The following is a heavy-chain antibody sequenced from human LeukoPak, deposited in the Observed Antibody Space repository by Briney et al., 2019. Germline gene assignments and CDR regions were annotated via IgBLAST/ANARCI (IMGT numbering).Heavy chain of an antibody. CDR3: ARDQDIRGYSYAHPFDY. CDR2: ISSSSSYI. J-gene: IGHJ4*02. D-gene: IGHD5-18*01. V-gene: IGHV3-21*01. Sequence: PGGSLRLSCAASGFTFSSYSMNWVRQAPGKGLEWVSSISSSSSYIYYADSVKGRFTISRDNAKNSLYLQMNSLRAEDTAVYYCARDQDIRGYSYAHPFDYWGQGTLVTVSS. CDR1: GFTFSSYS.